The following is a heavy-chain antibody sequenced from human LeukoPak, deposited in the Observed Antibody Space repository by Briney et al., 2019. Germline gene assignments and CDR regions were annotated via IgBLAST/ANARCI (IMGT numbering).Heavy chain of an antibody. CDR3: ARHRRVLRFLEWLP. CDR1: GGSISSSSYY. J-gene: IGHJ5*02. Sequence: PSETLPLTCTVSGGSISSSSYYWGWIRQPPGKGLEWIGSIYYSGSTYYNPSLESRVTISVDTSKNQFSLKLSSVTAADTAVYYCARHRRVLRFLEWLPWGQGTLVTVSS. D-gene: IGHD3-3*01. V-gene: IGHV4-39*01. CDR2: IYYSGST.